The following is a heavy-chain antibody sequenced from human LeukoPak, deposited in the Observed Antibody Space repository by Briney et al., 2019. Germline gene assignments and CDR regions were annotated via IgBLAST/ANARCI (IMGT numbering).Heavy chain of an antibody. V-gene: IGHV4-34*01. J-gene: IGHJ4*02. D-gene: IGHD2-15*01. CDR2: INHSGST. CDR1: GGSFSGYY. Sequence: SETLFLTCAVYGGSFSGYYWSWIRQPPGKGLEWIGEINHSGSTNYNPSLKSRVTISVDTSKNQFSLKLSSVTAADTAVYYCARTRYCSGGSCFYFDYWGQGTLVTVSS. CDR3: ARTRYCSGGSCFYFDY.